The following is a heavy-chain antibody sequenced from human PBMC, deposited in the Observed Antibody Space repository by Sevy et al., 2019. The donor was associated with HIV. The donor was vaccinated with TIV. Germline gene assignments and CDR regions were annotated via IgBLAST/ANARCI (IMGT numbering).Heavy chain of an antibody. Sequence: SETLSLTCTVSGGSISTYYWSWIRQPPGKGLQWIGYIYYTGKTNYNPSLQTPVTMSIDTSKNQFSLSLCSVTSADTAMYYCAGLSRNNVVVIGVRRDGFDVWGQGTMVTVSS. J-gene: IGHJ3*01. CDR2: IYYTGKT. D-gene: IGHD2-21*01. CDR3: AGLSRNNVVVIGVRRDGFDV. V-gene: IGHV4-59*01. CDR1: GGSISTYY.